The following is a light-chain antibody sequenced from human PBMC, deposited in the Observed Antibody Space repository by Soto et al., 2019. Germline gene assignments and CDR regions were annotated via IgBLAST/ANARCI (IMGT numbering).Light chain of an antibody. V-gene: IGLV1-44*01. CDR2: NNN. J-gene: IGLJ2*01. Sequence: QSVLTQPPSASGTPGQRVTISCSGSSSNIRSNSVTWYQHLPGTAPKLLIYNNNQRPSGVPDRFSGSKSGTSASLAISALQSEDEADYYCQVWDGSSDHAVFGGGTKVTVL. CDR3: QVWDGSSDHAV. CDR1: SSNIRSNS.